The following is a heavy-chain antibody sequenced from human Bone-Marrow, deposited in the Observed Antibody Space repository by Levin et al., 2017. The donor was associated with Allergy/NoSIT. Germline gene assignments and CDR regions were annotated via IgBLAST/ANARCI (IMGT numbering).Heavy chain of an antibody. CDR3: ARKGAIVVAGQFDY. CDR1: GFTFRSSA. CDR2: ISGSGDTT. Sequence: GGSLRLSCVASGFTFRSSAMSWVRQAPGKGLEWVSTISGSGDTTYYADSVQGRFTISRDNSKNTLYMQMNSLRAEDTAVYYCARKGAIVVAGQFDYWGQGILVTVSS. D-gene: IGHD2-15*01. V-gene: IGHV3-23*01. J-gene: IGHJ4*02.